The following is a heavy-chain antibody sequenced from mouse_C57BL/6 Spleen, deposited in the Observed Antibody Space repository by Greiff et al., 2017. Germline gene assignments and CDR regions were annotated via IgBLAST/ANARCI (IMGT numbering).Heavy chain of an antibody. V-gene: IGHV1-72*01. CDR3: AKESGYDGAFDV. D-gene: IGHD2-2*01. J-gene: IGHJ1*03. CDR2: IDPNSGGT. CDR1: GYTFTGYW. Sequence: QVHVKQPGAELVKPGASVKLSCKASGYTFTGYWMHWVKQRPGRGLEWIGRIDPNSGGTKYNEKFKSKATLTVDKPSSTAYMELSSLTSYDSAVYCWAKESGYDGAFDVWGTGTTVTVSS.